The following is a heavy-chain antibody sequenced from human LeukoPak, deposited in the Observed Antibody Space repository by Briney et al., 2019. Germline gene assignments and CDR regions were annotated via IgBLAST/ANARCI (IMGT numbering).Heavy chain of an antibody. V-gene: IGHV3-7*01. CDR2: IKPDGSEE. CDR1: GFTFSSYW. Sequence: GRSLRLSCAASGFTFSSYWMSWVRQAPGKGLEWVANIKPDGSEEYYVDSVKGRFTISRDSARNSLCLQMNSLRAEDTAVYFCARGGSPDVWGQGTTVTVSS. J-gene: IGHJ6*02. CDR3: ARGGSPDV.